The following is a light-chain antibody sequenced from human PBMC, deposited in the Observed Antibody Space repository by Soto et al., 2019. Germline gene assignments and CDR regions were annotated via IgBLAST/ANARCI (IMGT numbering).Light chain of an antibody. Sequence: QSALTQPASVSGSPGQSITISCTGTSSDVGGYNYVSWYQQHPGKAPKVMIYDVSNRPSGVSNRFSGSKSGNTASLTISGLQAEDEAYYYCSSYTSSGTVVFGGGTKLTVL. CDR3: SSYTSSGTVV. CDR1: SSDVGGYNY. J-gene: IGLJ2*01. CDR2: DVS. V-gene: IGLV2-14*01.